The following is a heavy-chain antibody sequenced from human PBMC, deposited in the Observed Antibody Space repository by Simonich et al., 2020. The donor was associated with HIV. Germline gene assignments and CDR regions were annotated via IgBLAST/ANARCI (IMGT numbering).Heavy chain of an antibody. CDR2: IKQDGRGK. V-gene: IGHV3-7*01. CDR1: GFTFSSYW. CDR3: ARGWDGSSSSLDDY. Sequence: EVTLVESGGGLVQPGGSLRLSCAASGFTFSSYWMTWVRQAPGKGLEWVANIKQDGRGKYYVDSVKGRFTISRDNAKNSLYLQMNTLRAEDTAVYYCARGWDGSSSSLDDYWGQGTLVTVSS. J-gene: IGHJ4*02. D-gene: IGHD3-3*01.